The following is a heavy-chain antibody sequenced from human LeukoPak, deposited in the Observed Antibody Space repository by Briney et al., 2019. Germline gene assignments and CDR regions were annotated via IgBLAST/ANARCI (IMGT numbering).Heavy chain of an antibody. D-gene: IGHD2-15*01. Sequence: ASVKVSCKASGYTFTGYYMHWVRQAPGQGLEWMGWINPNSGGTNYAQKFQGRVTMTRDTSISTAYMELSRLRSDDTAVYYCARDEGMVVAASSFDYWGQGTLVTVSS. V-gene: IGHV1-2*02. CDR1: GYTFTGYY. CDR3: ARDEGMVVAASSFDY. CDR2: INPNSGGT. J-gene: IGHJ4*02.